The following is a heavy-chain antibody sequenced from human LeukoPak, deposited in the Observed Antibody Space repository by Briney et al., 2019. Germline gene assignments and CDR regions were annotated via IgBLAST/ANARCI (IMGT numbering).Heavy chain of an antibody. Sequence: ASVKVSCKASGYTFTGYYMHWVRQAPGQGLEWMGWINPNSGGTNYAQKFQGRVTMTRDTSISTAYMELSRLRSDDTAVYYCARGPRVPAAVYGLHWFDPWGQGTLVTVSS. CDR2: INPNSGGT. D-gene: IGHD2-2*01. V-gene: IGHV1-2*02. J-gene: IGHJ5*02. CDR3: ARGPRVPAAVYGLHWFDP. CDR1: GYTFTGYY.